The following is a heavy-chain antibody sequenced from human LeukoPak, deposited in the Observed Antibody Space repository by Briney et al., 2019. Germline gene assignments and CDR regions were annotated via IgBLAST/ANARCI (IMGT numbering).Heavy chain of an antibody. CDR2: IYYSGST. Sequence: PSETLSLTCTVSGGSISSYYWSWIRQPPGKGLEWIGYIYYSGSTNYNPSLKSGVTIPVDTSKNQFSLKLSSVTAADTAVYYCARVKTPNYGSGSYYVSNYYFDYWGQGTLVTVSS. D-gene: IGHD3-10*01. J-gene: IGHJ4*02. CDR1: GGSISSYY. V-gene: IGHV4-59*01. CDR3: ARVKTPNYGSGSYYVSNYYFDY.